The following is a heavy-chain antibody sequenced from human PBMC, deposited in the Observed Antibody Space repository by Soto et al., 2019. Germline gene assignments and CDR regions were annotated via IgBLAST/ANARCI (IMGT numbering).Heavy chain of an antibody. CDR1: GFTFTNAW. D-gene: IGHD3-22*01. CDR3: TAENYYDKY. CDR2: IRSKADGGTT. V-gene: IGHV3-15*07. J-gene: IGHJ4*02. Sequence: EVQLVQSGGGLVKPGGSLRLSCAASGFTFTNAWMNWVRQAPGKGLEWVGRIRSKADGGTTDSAAPVKGRFTISRDDSXXXXXXXXDSLKTXXXXVYYCTAENYYDKYWGQGTLVTVSS.